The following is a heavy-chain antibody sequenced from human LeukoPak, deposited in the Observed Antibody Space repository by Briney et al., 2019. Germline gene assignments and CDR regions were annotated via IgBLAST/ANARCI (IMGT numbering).Heavy chain of an antibody. CDR2: IYPNGGT. J-gene: IGHJ4*02. V-gene: IGHV4-4*07. CDR1: GGSITGYY. Sequence: SETLSLTCSVSGGSITGYYWSWIRQPAGKGLEWIGRIYPNGGTNYNPSLKSRATMSVDASKNQFSLKLTSVTAADTAMYYCARTKRTSHYYFDYWGQGTLATVSS. D-gene: IGHD2-2*01. CDR3: ARTKRTSHYYFDY.